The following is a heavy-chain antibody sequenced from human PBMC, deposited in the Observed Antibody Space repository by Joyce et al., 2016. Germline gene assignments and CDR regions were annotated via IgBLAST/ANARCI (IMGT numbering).Heavy chain of an antibody. V-gene: IGHV4-34*01. CDR2: INHSGSP. Sequence: QVQLQQWGAGLLKPSETLSLTCAVYDASLSGHYWTWIRQPPGKGLEWIGEINHSGSPNYNPSRKSRVTISGDTSNNQFSLKLTSGTAADTALYYCARVSSGWYDGYYYYMDVWGKGTTVTVSS. CDR1: DASLSGHY. CDR3: ARVSSGWYDGYYYYMDV. J-gene: IGHJ6*03. D-gene: IGHD6-19*01.